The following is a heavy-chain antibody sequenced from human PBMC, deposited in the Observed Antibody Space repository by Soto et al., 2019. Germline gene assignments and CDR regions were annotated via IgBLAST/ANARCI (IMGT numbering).Heavy chain of an antibody. CDR3: ARKVAGSI. CDR1: GFTVSSFP. D-gene: IGHD6-19*01. V-gene: IGHV3-23*01. CDR2: ISSSGDDS. Sequence: GGSLRLSCAASGFTVSSFPMTWVRQAPGKGLEWVSSISSSGDDSFYADSVKGRFTISRDSSKNMLFLQLSSLRAEDTAVYYCARKVAGSIWGQGTLVTVSS. J-gene: IGHJ4*02.